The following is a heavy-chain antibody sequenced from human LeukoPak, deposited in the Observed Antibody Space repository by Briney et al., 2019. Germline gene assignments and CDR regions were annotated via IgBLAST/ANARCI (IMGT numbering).Heavy chain of an antibody. CDR3: AKDREQQLVPFDY. D-gene: IGHD6-13*01. Sequence: RGSLRLSCAASGFTFSSYGMHWVRQAPGKGLEWVAVISYDGSNKYSADSVKGRFTISRDNSKNTLYLQMNSLRAEDTAVYYCAKDREQQLVPFDYWGQGTLVTVSS. J-gene: IGHJ4*02. CDR1: GFTFSSYG. V-gene: IGHV3-30*18. CDR2: ISYDGSNK.